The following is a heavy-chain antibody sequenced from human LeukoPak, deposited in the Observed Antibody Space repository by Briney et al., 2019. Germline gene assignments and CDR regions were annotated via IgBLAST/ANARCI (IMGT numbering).Heavy chain of an antibody. Sequence: ASVKVSCKASGGTFSSYAISWVRQAPGQGLEWMGGIIPIFGTANYAQKFQGRVTITADKSTSTAYMELSSLRSEDAAVYYCARHDSSSSLGYYYYYMDVWGKGTTVTVSS. D-gene: IGHD6-6*01. V-gene: IGHV1-69*06. CDR1: GGTFSSYA. CDR3: ARHDSSSSLGYYYYYMDV. CDR2: IIPIFGTA. J-gene: IGHJ6*03.